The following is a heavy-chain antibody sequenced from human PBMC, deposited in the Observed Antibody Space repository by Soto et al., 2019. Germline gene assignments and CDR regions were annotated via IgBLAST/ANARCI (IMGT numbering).Heavy chain of an antibody. D-gene: IGHD1-1*01. Sequence: QVQLQQWGAGLLKPSETLSLTCAVYGGFVSSGSYYWSWIRQPPGKGLGWIGGMSHSGGTHFNPSLKSQVTISVDTSKKQYSLTMSSVTAADTALYYWARVERGTATTVVDAFDIWGPGTMVTVSS. CDR2: MSHSGGT. CDR1: GGFVSSGSYY. J-gene: IGHJ3*02. V-gene: IGHV4-34*01. CDR3: ARVERGTATTVVDAFDI.